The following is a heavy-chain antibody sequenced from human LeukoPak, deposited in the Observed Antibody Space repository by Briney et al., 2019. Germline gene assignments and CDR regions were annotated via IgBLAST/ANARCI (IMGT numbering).Heavy chain of an antibody. CDR1: GGSISSGDYY. V-gene: IGHV4-30-4*01. J-gene: IGHJ4*02. Sequence: SQTLSLTCTVSGGSISSGDYYWSWIRQPPGKGLEWIGYIHYSGSTYYNPSLKSRLTMSVNTSKNRFSLKLSSVTAADTAVYYCAGWGGYSGFKYGVGYFDYWGQGTLVTVSS. CDR2: IHYSGST. D-gene: IGHD5-12*01. CDR3: AGWGGYSGFKYGVGYFDY.